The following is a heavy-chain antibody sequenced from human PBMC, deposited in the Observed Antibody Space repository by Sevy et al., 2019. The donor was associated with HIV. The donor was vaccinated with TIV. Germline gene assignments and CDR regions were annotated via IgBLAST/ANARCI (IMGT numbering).Heavy chain of an antibody. J-gene: IGHJ4*02. CDR1: GFTFSSYA. V-gene: IGHV3-30-3*01. Sequence: GGSLRLSCAASGFTFSSYAMHWVRQAPGKGLEWVAVISYDGSNKYYADSVKGRFTISRDNSKNTLYLQMNSLRAEDTAVYYCERDRGPYSGYDSNFDYWGQGTLVTVSS. CDR3: ERDRGPYSGYDSNFDY. CDR2: ISYDGSNK. D-gene: IGHD5-12*01.